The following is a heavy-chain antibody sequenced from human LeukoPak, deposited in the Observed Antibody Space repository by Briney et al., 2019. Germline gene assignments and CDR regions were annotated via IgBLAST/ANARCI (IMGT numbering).Heavy chain of an antibody. D-gene: IGHD2-2*01. CDR1: GITFSNYY. V-gene: IGHV3-74*01. CDR3: AKAPRYCSSTTCYYFDY. J-gene: IGHJ4*02. CDR2: IIQDGSVT. Sequence: GGSLRLSCVTSGITFSNYYMHWVRQVPGEGLVWVSHIIQDGSVTSYADSVKGRFTISRDNSKNTLYLQMNSLRAEDTAVYYCAKAPRYCSSTTCYYFDYWGQGTLVTVSS.